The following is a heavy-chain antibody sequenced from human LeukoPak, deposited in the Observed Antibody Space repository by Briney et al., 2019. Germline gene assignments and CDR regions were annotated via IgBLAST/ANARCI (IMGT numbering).Heavy chain of an antibody. CDR3: AIRAGGTGYYGNY. Sequence: SVKVSCKASGGTFSSYAISWVRQAPGQGLEWMGGIIPIFGTANYAQKFQGRVTITADESTSTAYMELSSLRSEDTAVYYCAIRAGGTGYYGNYWGQGTLVAVSS. J-gene: IGHJ4*02. D-gene: IGHD3/OR15-3a*01. CDR2: IIPIFGTA. V-gene: IGHV1-69*13. CDR1: GGTFSSYA.